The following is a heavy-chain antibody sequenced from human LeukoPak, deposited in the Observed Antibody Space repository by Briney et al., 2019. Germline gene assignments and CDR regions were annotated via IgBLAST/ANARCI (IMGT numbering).Heavy chain of an antibody. CDR2: INPNSGGT. J-gene: IGHJ4*02. CDR3: ARVGHYDSSGYLDY. Sequence: ASVKVSCKASGYTFTDYYIHWVRQAPGQGLEWMGRINPNSGGTNYAQKFQGRVTMTRDTSISTAYVELSRLRSDDTAVYYCARVGHYDSSGYLDYWGQGTLVTVSS. V-gene: IGHV1-2*06. CDR1: GYTFTDYY. D-gene: IGHD3-22*01.